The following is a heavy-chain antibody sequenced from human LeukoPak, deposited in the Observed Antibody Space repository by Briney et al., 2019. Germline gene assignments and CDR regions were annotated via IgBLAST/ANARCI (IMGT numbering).Heavy chain of an antibody. CDR1: GYSFTSYW. CDR3: ARRRELPEDAFDI. J-gene: IGHJ3*02. CDR2: IYPGDSDT. D-gene: IGHD1-26*01. V-gene: IGHV5-51*01. Sequence: GESLKISCKGSGYSFTSYWIGWGRQMPGKGLEWMGIIYPGDSDTRYSPSFQGQVTISANKSISTAYLQWSSLKASDTAMYYCARRRELPEDAFDIWGQGTMVTVSS.